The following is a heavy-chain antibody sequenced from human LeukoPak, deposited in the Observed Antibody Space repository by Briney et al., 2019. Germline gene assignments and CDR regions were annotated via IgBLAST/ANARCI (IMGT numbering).Heavy chain of an antibody. CDR3: ARAAAGTSNFDY. V-gene: IGHV1-18*01. Sequence: ASVKVSCKASGYTFTSYGISWVRQAPGQGLEWMGWISAYNGNTNYAQKLQGRVTITADKSTSTAYMELSSLRSEDTAVYYCARAAAGTSNFDYWGQGTLVTVSS. J-gene: IGHJ4*02. D-gene: IGHD6-13*01. CDR1: GYTFTSYG. CDR2: ISAYNGNT.